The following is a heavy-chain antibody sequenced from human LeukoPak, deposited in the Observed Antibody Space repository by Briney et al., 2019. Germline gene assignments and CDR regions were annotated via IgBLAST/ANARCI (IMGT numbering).Heavy chain of an antibody. CDR1: GYTFTGYY. Sequence: ASVKVSCKASGYTFTGYYMHWVRQAPGRGLEWMGWINPNSGGINSAQKFQGRVTMTRDTSISTAYMELSRLRSEDTAVYYCARDRRYSYGYDPVKAFDIWGQGTMVTVSS. D-gene: IGHD5-18*01. J-gene: IGHJ3*02. CDR2: INPNSGGI. CDR3: ARDRRYSYGYDPVKAFDI. V-gene: IGHV1-2*02.